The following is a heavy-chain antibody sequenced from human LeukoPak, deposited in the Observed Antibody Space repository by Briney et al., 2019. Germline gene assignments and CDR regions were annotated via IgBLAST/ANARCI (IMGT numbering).Heavy chain of an antibody. J-gene: IGHJ6*03. Sequence: ASVKVSCKVSGYTFVSYPINWVRQVPGQGLEWMGWISTNTGNPTYAQGFTGRFVFSLDTSVSTAYLQISSLKAEDTAVYYCARSIGAAGYMDVWGKGTTVTVSS. CDR3: ARSIGAAGYMDV. CDR2: ISTNTGNP. V-gene: IGHV7-4-1*02. CDR1: GYTFVSYP. D-gene: IGHD6-13*01.